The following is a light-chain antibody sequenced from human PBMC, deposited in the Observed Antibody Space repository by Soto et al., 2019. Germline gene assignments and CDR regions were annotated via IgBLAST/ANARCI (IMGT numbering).Light chain of an antibody. J-gene: IGKJ1*01. Sequence: DIPMTQYPSTLSTSVGDRVIISFRASQSISSWLAWYQQKPGKAPKLLIYDASSLESGVPSRFSGSGSGTEFTLTISSLQPDDFATYYCQQYNSYSWTFGQGTKVDIK. CDR3: QQYNSYSWT. CDR1: QSISSW. V-gene: IGKV1-5*01. CDR2: DAS.